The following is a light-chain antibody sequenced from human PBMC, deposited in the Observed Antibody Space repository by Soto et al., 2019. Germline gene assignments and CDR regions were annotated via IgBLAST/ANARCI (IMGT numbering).Light chain of an antibody. CDR3: QQLKSYVT. CDR1: QGISNY. CDR2: GAT. J-gene: IGKJ5*01. Sequence: IQLTQSPSSLSASVGARVTITCRASQGISNYLAWYQQKPGKTPSILIYGATTLQSGVPSRFSGSGSGTDFALTISSLQPEDFATYYCQQLKSYVTFGQGTRLEIK. V-gene: IGKV1-9*01.